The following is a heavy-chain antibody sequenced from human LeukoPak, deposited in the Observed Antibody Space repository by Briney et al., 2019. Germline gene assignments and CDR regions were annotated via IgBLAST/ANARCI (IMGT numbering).Heavy chain of an antibody. CDR1: GFTFSSYG. CDR2: IWYDGSNK. CDR3: AREGYDSSGYYVDY. V-gene: IGHV3-33*01. J-gene: IGHJ4*02. Sequence: PGRSLRLSCAPPGFTFSSYGIHSVRQAPGKGLEWVAVIWYDGSNKYYADSVKGRFTISRDNSKNTLYLQMNSLRAEDTAVYYCAREGYDSSGYYVDYWGQGTLVTVSS. D-gene: IGHD3-22*01.